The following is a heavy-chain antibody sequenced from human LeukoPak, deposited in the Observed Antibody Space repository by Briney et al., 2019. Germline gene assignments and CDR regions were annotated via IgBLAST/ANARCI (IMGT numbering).Heavy chain of an antibody. CDR1: GGSISSSSYY. CDR2: IYYSGST. J-gene: IGHJ4*02. D-gene: IGHD3-9*01. CDR3: ARWVGYDILTGYSQTFDY. Sequence: SETLSLTCTVSGGSISSSSYYWGWIRQPPGKGLEWIGSIYYSGSTYYNPSLKSRVTISVDTSKNQFSLKLSSVTAADTAVYYCARWVGYDILTGYSQTFDYWGQGTLVTVSS. V-gene: IGHV4-39*01.